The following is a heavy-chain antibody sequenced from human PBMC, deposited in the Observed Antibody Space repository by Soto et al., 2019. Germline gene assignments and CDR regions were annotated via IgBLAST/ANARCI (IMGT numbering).Heavy chain of an antibody. CDR1: GVSINRGDHY. Sequence: QVRLQESGPKLVRPSQTLSLTCSVSGVSINRGDHYWSWIRQSPGRGLEWIGSIYYNGASNYNPSLGRWVTMSVDTSKDQVSLDLRSVVAADTAVYFCAREGGDFVQVPYYWGRGTLITVSS. CDR3: AREGGDFVQVPYY. D-gene: IGHD3-3*01. J-gene: IGHJ4*02. V-gene: IGHV4-30-4*01. CDR2: IYYNGAS.